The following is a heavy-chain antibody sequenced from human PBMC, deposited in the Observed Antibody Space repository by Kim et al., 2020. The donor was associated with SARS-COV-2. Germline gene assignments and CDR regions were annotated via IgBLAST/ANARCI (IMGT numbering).Heavy chain of an antibody. J-gene: IGHJ4*02. CDR2: T. D-gene: IGHD5-18*01. Sequence: TNYNPSLKSRVTISVDTSKNQFSLKLSSVTAADTSVYYCARLYSYGYVDYWGQGTLVTVSS. CDR3: ARLYSYGYVDY. V-gene: IGHV4-59*01.